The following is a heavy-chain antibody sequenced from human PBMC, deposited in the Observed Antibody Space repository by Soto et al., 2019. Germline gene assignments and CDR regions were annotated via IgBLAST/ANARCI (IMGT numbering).Heavy chain of an antibody. CDR1: GGSISSGGYY. CDR3: ARDRGGIQLWSRTPAGDGMDV. D-gene: IGHD5-18*01. CDR2: IYYSGST. V-gene: IGHV4-31*03. Sequence: QVQLQESGPGLVKPSQTLSLTCTVSGGSISSGGYYWSWIRQHPGKGLEWIGYIYYSGSTYYNPSLKSRVTISLDTSKNKFSLKLSSVTAADTAVYYCARDRGGIQLWSRTPAGDGMDVWGQGTTVTVSS. J-gene: IGHJ6*02.